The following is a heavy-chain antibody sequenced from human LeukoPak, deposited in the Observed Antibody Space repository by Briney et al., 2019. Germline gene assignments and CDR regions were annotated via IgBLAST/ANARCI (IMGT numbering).Heavy chain of an antibody. Sequence: KTSETLSLTCTVSGGSISSYYWSWIRQPPGKGLEWIGYIYYSGSTNYNPSLKSRVTISVDTSKNQFSLKLSSVTAADTAVYYCARAVYTMVRGVTIYLDPWGQGTLVTVSS. CDR3: ARAVYTMVRGVTIYLDP. V-gene: IGHV4-59*01. CDR1: GGSISSYY. D-gene: IGHD3-10*01. CDR2: IYYSGST. J-gene: IGHJ5*02.